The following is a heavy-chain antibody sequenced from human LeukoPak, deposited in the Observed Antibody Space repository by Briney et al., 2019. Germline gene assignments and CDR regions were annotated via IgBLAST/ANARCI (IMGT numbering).Heavy chain of an antibody. CDR2: IYTSGST. Sequence: SETLSLTCTVSGGSISSYYWSWIRQPAGKGLEWIGRIYTSGSTNYNPSLKSRVTMSVDTSKNQFSLKLSSVTAADTAVYYCARDHYDILTGYYYSDVWGKGTTVTISS. CDR3: ARDHYDILTGYYYSDV. D-gene: IGHD3-9*01. V-gene: IGHV4-4*07. J-gene: IGHJ6*04. CDR1: GGSISSYY.